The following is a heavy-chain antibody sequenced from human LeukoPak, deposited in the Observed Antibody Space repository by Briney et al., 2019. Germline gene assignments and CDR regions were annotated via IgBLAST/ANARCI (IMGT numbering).Heavy chain of an antibody. J-gene: IGHJ4*02. CDR1: GFTFDDYA. Sequence: PGGSLRLSCAASGFTFDDYAMHWVRQAPGKGLEWVSGISWNSGSIGYADSVKGRFTISRDNAKNSLYLQMNSLRAEDTALYYCAKDVDIVATPSYYFDYWGQGTLVTVSS. D-gene: IGHD5-12*01. V-gene: IGHV3-9*01. CDR3: AKDVDIVATPSYYFDY. CDR2: ISWNSGSI.